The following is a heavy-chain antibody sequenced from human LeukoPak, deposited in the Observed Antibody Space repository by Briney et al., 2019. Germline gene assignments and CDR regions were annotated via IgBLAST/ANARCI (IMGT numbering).Heavy chain of an antibody. CDR3: ARGYFDWLPLNDAFDI. CDR2: IYYSGST. J-gene: IGHJ3*02. D-gene: IGHD3-9*01. Sequence: PSETLSLTCTVSGGSISSYYWSWIRQPPGKGLEWIGYIYYSGSTNYNPSLKSRVTISVDTSKNQFSLKLRSVTAADTAVYYCARGYFDWLPLNDAFDIWGQGTMVTVSS. CDR1: GGSISSYY. V-gene: IGHV4-59*01.